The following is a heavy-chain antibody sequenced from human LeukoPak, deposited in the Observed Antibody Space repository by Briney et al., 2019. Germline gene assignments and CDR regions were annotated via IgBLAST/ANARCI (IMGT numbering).Heavy chain of an antibody. J-gene: IGHJ4*02. Sequence: GESLKISCKGSGYSFTSYWIGWVRQMPGKGLEWMGIIYPGDSDTRYSPSFQGQVTISADKSISTAYLQWSSLQAPDTAMFYCARGARDGYNSFDYWGQGTLVTVSS. V-gene: IGHV5-51*01. CDR1: GYSFTSYW. CDR2: IYPGDSDT. D-gene: IGHD5-24*01. CDR3: ARGARDGYNSFDY.